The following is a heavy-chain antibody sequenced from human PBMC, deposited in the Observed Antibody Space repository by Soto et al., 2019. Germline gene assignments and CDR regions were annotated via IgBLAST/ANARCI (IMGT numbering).Heavy chain of an antibody. V-gene: IGHV3-7*01. CDR2: IKEDGSEK. CDR1: GFTCSSDW. D-gene: IGHD2-2*01. CDR3: TRDPYQPGDS. J-gene: IGHJ4*02. Sequence: EVPLVESWGGLVQPGGSLRVSCAGSGFTCSSDWMSWVRQAPGKGLEWVANIKEDGSEKYYVDSVNGRFTISRDNAKKSRYLQMNSLIAEDTAVYYCTRDPYQPGDSWGQGTLVAVSS.